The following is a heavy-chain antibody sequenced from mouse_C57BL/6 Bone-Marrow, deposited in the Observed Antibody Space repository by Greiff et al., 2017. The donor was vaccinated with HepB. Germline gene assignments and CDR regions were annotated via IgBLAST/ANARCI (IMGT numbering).Heavy chain of an antibody. CDR2: IYIGNGYT. J-gene: IGHJ3*01. V-gene: IGHV1-58*01. CDR1: GYTFTDYN. CDR3: AKGYYGSSSFAY. D-gene: IGHD1-1*01. Sequence: DVQLQESGPELVKPGASVKMSCKASGYTFTDYNMHWVKQRPGQGLEWIGYIYIGNGYTEYNEKFKGKATLTSDTSSSTAYMQLSSLTSEDSAIYFCAKGYYGSSSFAYWGQGTLVTVSA.